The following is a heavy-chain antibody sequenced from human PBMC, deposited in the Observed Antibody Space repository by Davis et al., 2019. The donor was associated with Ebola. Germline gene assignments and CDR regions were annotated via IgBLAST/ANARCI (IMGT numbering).Heavy chain of an antibody. J-gene: IGHJ3*02. V-gene: IGHV1-2*02. D-gene: IGHD4-23*01. CDR1: GYNFMYYG. CDR2: ISPNSGAT. Sequence: ASVKVSCKTSGYNFMYYGVSWVRQAPGQGLEWMGWISPNSGATIYAQRFQGRVTMTRDTSINTAYMELRRLRSDDTALYYCTTGVYGGYAFDIWGLGTLVTVSS. CDR3: TTGVYGGYAFDI.